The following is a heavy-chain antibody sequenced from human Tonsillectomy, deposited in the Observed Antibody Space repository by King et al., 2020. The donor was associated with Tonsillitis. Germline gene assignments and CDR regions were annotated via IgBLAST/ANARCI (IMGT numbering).Heavy chain of an antibody. Sequence: VQLVESGAEVKKPGASVKVSCKASGFIFTGHYMHWLRQAPGQGLEWMGWINLNSGGTDYAQRFQGRVTMTRDTSITTAYMELSGLRSDDTAVYYCARDDGWNDVGGWFDPWGQGTLVTVSS. CDR3: ARDDGWNDVGGWFDP. CDR2: INLNSGGT. J-gene: IGHJ5*02. CDR1: GFIFTGHY. D-gene: IGHD1-1*01. V-gene: IGHV1-2*02.